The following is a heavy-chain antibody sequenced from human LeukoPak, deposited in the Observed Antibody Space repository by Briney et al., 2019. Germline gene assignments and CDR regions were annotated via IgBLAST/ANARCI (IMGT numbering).Heavy chain of an antibody. CDR1: GGSFSDYY. CDR3: ARDNGGV. D-gene: IGHD3-16*01. Sequence: PSETLSLTCAVYGGSFSDYYWSWIRQPPGKGLEWIGYIYYSGSTNYNPSLKSRVTISVDTSKNQFSLKLSSVTAADTAVYYCARDNGGVWGQGTLVTVSS. CDR2: IYYSGST. V-gene: IGHV4-59*01. J-gene: IGHJ4*02.